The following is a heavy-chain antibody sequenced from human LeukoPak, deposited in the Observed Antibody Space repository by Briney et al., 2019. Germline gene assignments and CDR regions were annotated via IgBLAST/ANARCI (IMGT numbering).Heavy chain of an antibody. J-gene: IGHJ4*02. V-gene: IGHV3-74*01. CDR3: ARGYSSSWTYGDW. D-gene: IGHD6-13*01. CDR1: GFTFSSYW. Sequence: PGGSLRLSCAASGFTFSSYWIHWVRQVPGKGLVWVSRIHGDGRTTTYADSVKGRFTISRDNAKNSLYLQMNSLRAEDTAVYYCARGYSSSWTYGDWWGQGTLVTVSS. CDR2: IHGDGRTT.